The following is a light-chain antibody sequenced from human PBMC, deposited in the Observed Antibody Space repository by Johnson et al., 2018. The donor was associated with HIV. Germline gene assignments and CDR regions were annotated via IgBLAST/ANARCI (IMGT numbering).Light chain of an antibody. CDR1: DSNIGNNY. Sequence: HSVLTQPPSVSAAPGQKVTISCFGSDSNIGNNYVSWYQQLPGTAPKLLIYDNDKRPSGIPDRFSGSKSGTSATLAITGLQTGDEADYYCGTWDSSLGCVFGTGTKVTVL. J-gene: IGLJ1*01. CDR2: DND. V-gene: IGLV1-51*01. CDR3: GTWDSSLGCV.